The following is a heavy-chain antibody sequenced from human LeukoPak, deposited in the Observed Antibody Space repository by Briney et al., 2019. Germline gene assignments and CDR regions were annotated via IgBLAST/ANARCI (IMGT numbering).Heavy chain of an antibody. D-gene: IGHD3-22*01. Sequence: PSETLSLTCAVYGGSFSGYYWSWIRQPPGKGLEWIGEINHSGSTNYNPSLKSRVTISVDTSKNQFSLKLSSVTAADTAVYYCASEDMIVRSFDYWGQGTLVTVSS. CDR2: INHSGST. V-gene: IGHV4-34*01. CDR1: GGSFSGYY. CDR3: ASEDMIVRSFDY. J-gene: IGHJ4*02.